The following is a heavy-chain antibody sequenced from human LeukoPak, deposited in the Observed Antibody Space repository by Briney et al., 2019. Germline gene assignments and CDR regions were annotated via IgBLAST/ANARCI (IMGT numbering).Heavy chain of an antibody. CDR2: ISSSSSYI. Sequence: GSLRLSCAASGFTFSSYSMNWVRQAPGKGLEWVSSISSSSSYIYYADSVKGRFTISRDNAKNSLYLQMNSLRAEDTAVYYCARDGTDYYDSSGYYQYWGQGTLVTVSS. J-gene: IGHJ4*02. D-gene: IGHD3-22*01. CDR3: ARDGTDYYDSSGYYQY. V-gene: IGHV3-21*01. CDR1: GFTFSSYS.